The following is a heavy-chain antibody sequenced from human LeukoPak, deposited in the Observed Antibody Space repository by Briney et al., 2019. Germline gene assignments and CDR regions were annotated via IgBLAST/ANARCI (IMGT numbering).Heavy chain of an antibody. CDR3: ASQRGYSRLWPFDV. V-gene: IGHV4-59*01. D-gene: IGHD5-18*01. CDR2: IYYSGST. J-gene: IGHJ3*01. CDR1: GGSISSYY. Sequence: SETLSLTCTVSGGSISSYYWSWIRQPPGRGLEWIGDIYYSGSTNYNPYLKSRVTISVDTSKNEVSLKLNSVPAADTAVYYCASQRGYSRLWPFDVWGQGRVDTVS.